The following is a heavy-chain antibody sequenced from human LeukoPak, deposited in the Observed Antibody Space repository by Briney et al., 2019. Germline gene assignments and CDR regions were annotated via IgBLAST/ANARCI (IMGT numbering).Heavy chain of an antibody. D-gene: IGHD3-22*01. Sequence: SETLSLTCTVSGGSISSYYWSWIRQPAGKGLEWIGRIYTSGSTNYNPSLKSRVTMSVDTSKNQFSLKLSSVTAADTAVYYCAREVITTSMRSSFCELDYWGQGTLVTVSS. CDR3: AREVITTSMRSSFCELDY. CDR2: IYTSGST. CDR1: GGSISSYY. V-gene: IGHV4-4*07. J-gene: IGHJ4*02.